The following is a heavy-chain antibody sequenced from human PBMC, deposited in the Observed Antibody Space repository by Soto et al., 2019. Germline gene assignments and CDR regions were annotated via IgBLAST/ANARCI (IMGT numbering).Heavy chain of an antibody. J-gene: IGHJ4*02. Sequence: PSETLSLTCTVSGGSISDDYWSWIRQPPGKGLEWIGYIYYTGTTNYNPSLKSRVTISLDTSKNQFSLKLSSVTAADTAFYYCARLGGYYQAFDSWGQGTQVTVSS. CDR3: ARLGGYYQAFDS. CDR1: GGSISDDY. V-gene: IGHV4-59*08. D-gene: IGHD3-22*01. CDR2: IYYTGTT.